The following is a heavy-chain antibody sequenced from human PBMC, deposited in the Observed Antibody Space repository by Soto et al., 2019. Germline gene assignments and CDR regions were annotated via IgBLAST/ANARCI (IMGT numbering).Heavy chain of an antibody. Sequence: QVQLQESGPGLVKPSGTLSLTCAVSGGSISSSNWWSWVRQPPGKGLEWIGEIYHSGSTNYNPSLKGRVTITGDKSKNQFSLKRGSLTAADTAVYYWARGGGAVAGTIWFDPWGQGTLVTVSS. V-gene: IGHV4-4*02. D-gene: IGHD6-19*01. J-gene: IGHJ5*02. CDR3: ARGGGAVAGTIWFDP. CDR2: IYHSGST. CDR1: GGSISSSNW.